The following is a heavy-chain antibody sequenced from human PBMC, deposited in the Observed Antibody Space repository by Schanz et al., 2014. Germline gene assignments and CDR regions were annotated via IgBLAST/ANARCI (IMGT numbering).Heavy chain of an antibody. D-gene: IGHD1-1*01. Sequence: QVQLQESGPGLVKPSQTLSLTCSVSGGSISSGSYYWNWIRQPAGKALEWVGRVFPNGITNYNPSRKTRVPISLDTSKTQFSLTLTSLTAADTAVYYCARDTTWRLDLWGRGTLVTVSS. V-gene: IGHV4-61*02. J-gene: IGHJ2*01. CDR1: GGSISSGSYY. CDR2: VFPNGIT. CDR3: ARDTTWRLDL.